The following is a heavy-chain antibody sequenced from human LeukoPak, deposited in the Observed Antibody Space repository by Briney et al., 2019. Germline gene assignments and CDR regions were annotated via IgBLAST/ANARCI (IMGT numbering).Heavy chain of an antibody. CDR1: GFTFSSYW. V-gene: IGHV3-74*01. CDR3: AREGTGSYMDV. J-gene: IGHJ6*03. Sequence: GGSLRLSCAASGFTFSSYWMHWVRQVSGKGLVWVSRISPDGSSTTYADSVKGRFTISRDNAKNTLYLQVNSLRVEDTAVYYCAREGTGSYMDVWGKGTTVTVSS. D-gene: IGHD1/OR15-1a*01. CDR2: ISPDGSST.